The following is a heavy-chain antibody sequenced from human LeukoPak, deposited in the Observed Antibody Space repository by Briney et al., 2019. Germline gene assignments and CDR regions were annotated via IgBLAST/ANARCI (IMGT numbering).Heavy chain of an antibody. V-gene: IGHV1-46*01. J-gene: IGHJ4*02. CDR1: GYTFTTYY. D-gene: IGHD3-22*01. Sequence: ASVKVSCKASGYTFTTYYIHWVRQPAGQGLEWMGIISPSGGSTTYAQKFQDRVTMTRDTSTSTVYMELSSLRSEDTAVYYCARTSGYTFDYWGQGTLVTVSS. CDR3: ARTSGYTFDY. CDR2: ISPSGGST.